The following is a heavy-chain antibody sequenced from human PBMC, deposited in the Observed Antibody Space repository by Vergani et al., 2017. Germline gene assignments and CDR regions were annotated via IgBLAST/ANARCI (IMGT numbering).Heavy chain of an antibody. D-gene: IGHD3-22*01. J-gene: IGHJ6*02. V-gene: IGHV3-66*02. Sequence: EVQLVESGGGLVQPGGSLRLSCAASGFTVSSSYMSWVRQAPGKGLEWVSVIYSGGSTYYADSVKGRFTISRDNSKNTLYLQMNSLRAEDTAVYYCASSDSSVYYFNYYYYGMDVWGQGTTVTVSS. CDR3: ASSDSSVYYFNYYYYGMDV. CDR1: GFTVSSSY. CDR2: IYSGGST.